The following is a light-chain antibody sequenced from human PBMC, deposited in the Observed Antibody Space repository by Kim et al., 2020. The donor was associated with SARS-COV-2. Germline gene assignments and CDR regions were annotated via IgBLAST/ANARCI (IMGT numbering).Light chain of an antibody. Sequence: VSPGTNAPIPGFGGKMGETNCCRVPDKPGQSPITVMCKDNSRPSGIPERFSGSNSENTATLTISGTQAVDEADYYCQTRDSNTPWVFGGGTQLTVL. CDR1: KMGETN. CDR3: QTRDSNTPWV. CDR2: KDN. J-gene: IGLJ3*02. V-gene: IGLV3-1*01.